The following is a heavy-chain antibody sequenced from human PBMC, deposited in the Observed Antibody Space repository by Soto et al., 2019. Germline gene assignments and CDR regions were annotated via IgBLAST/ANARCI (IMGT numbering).Heavy chain of an antibody. D-gene: IGHD4-17*01. CDR3: ARGRRTTVTIDY. CDR2: IYHSGST. Sequence: ASETLSLTCAVSGGSISSGGYSWSWIRQPPGKGLEWIGYIYHSGSTYYNPSLKSRVTISVDRSKNQFSLKLSSVTAADTAVYYCARGRRTTVTIDYWGQGTLVTVSS. J-gene: IGHJ4*02. CDR1: GGSISSGGYS. V-gene: IGHV4-30-2*01.